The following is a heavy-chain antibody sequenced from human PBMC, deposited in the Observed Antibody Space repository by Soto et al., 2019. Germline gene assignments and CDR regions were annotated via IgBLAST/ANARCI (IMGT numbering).Heavy chain of an antibody. CDR2: INAGNGNT. CDR3: ARDAPRYPRYFIVCLFLGYHTDFTLVPYRRSFDL. Sequence: ASVKVSCKASGYTFTSYAMHWVRQAPGQRLEWMGWINAGNGNTKYSQKFQGRVTLTRDTSASTAYMELSSLRSEDTAVYYCARDAPRYPRYFIVCLFLGYHTDFTLVPYRRSFDL. CDR1: GYTFTSYA. J-gene: IGHJ2*01. D-gene: IGHD3-9*01. V-gene: IGHV1-3*01.